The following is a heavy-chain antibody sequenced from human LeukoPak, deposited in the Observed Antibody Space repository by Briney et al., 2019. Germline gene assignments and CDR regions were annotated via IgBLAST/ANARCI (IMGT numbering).Heavy chain of an antibody. D-gene: IGHD6-13*01. CDR1: GFAFSSYA. V-gene: IGHV3-23*01. CDR2: ISGSGGST. Sequence: GGSLRLPCAASGFAFSSYAMSWVRQAPGKGLEWVSAISGSGGSTYYADSVKGRFTISRDNSKNTLYLQMNSLRAVDTAVYYCAKASSSWYVWFDPWGQGTLVTVSS. J-gene: IGHJ5*02. CDR3: AKASSSWYVWFDP.